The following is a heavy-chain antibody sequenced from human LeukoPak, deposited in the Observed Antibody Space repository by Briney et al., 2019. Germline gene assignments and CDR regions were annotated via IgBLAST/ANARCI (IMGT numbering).Heavy chain of an antibody. V-gene: IGHV1-69*13. CDR3: ARGGYDSSGYYLF. CDR1: GGTFSSYA. D-gene: IGHD3-22*01. Sequence: ASVKVSCKASGGTFSSYAISWVRQAPGQGLEWVGGIIPIFGTANYAQKFQGRVTITADESTSTVYMELSSLRSEDTAVYYCARGGYDSSGYYLFWGQGTLVTVSS. CDR2: IIPIFGTA. J-gene: IGHJ4*02.